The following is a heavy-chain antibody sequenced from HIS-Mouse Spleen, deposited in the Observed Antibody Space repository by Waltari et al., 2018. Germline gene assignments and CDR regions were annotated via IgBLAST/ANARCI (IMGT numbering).Heavy chain of an antibody. D-gene: IGHD4-4*01. CDR1: GYTFTSYD. J-gene: IGHJ4*02. CDR3: ARGHDYSNYFDY. Sequence: QVQLVQSGAEVKKPGASVKVSGKASGYTFTSYDNNGGRQATGQGLEWMGWMNPNSGNTGYAQKFQGRVTMTRNTSISTAYMELSSLRSEDTAVYYCARGHDYSNYFDYWGQGTLVTVSS. V-gene: IGHV1-8*01. CDR2: MNPNSGNT.